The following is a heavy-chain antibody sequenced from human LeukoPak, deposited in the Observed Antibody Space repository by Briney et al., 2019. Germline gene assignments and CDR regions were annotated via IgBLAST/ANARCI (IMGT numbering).Heavy chain of an antibody. CDR1: GLTFSSCG. Sequence: GGSLRLSCAASGLTFSSCGFNWLRQAPGKGLEWVSSIGPTGTDRYYADSVRGRFTISRDNAKNSMYLQMDSLRDEEWAVYCATETTGRHYDYWGPGRLLTVSS. CDR2: IGPTGTDR. V-gene: IGHV3-21*01. J-gene: IGHJ4*02. D-gene: IGHD1-14*01. CDR3: ATETTGRHYDY.